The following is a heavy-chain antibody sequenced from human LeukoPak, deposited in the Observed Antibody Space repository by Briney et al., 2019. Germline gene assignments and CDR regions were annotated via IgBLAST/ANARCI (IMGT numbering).Heavy chain of an antibody. J-gene: IGHJ6*02. CDR2: IYYSGST. CDR1: GGSISSYY. V-gene: IGHV4-59*01. CDR3: ARDRDYYYGTDV. Sequence: PSETLSLTCTVSGGSISSYYWSWIRQPPGKELEWIGYIYYSGSTNYNPSLKSRVTISVDTSKNQFSLKLSSVTAADTAVYYCARDRDYYYGTDVWGQGTTVTVSS.